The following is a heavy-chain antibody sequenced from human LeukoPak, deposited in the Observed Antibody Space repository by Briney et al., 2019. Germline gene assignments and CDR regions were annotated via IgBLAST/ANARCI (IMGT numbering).Heavy chain of an antibody. CDR3: AGDPHGVVVPAASNWFDP. D-gene: IGHD2-2*01. CDR2: ISAYNGNT. J-gene: IGHJ5*02. V-gene: IGHV1-18*01. CDR1: GYTFTSYG. Sequence: GASVKVSCKASGYTFTSYGISWVRQAPGQGLEWMGWISAYNGNTNYAQKLQGRVTMTTDTSTSTAYMELRSLRSDDTAMYYCAGDPHGVVVPAASNWFDPWGQGTLVTVSS.